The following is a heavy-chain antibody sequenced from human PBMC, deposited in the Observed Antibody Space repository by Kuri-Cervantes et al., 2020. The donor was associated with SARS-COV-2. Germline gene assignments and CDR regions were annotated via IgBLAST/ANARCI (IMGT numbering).Heavy chain of an antibody. CDR3: ERDHMQLKGMDV. D-gene: IGHD6-13*01. CDR1: GYTFTSYG. J-gene: IGHJ6*02. V-gene: IGHV1-18*04. CDR2: ISAYNGNT. Sequence: ASVKVSCKASGYTFTSYGISWVRQAPGQGLEWMGWISAYNGNTNYAQKLQGRVTMTTDTSTSTAYMEMRSLRSDDTAVYYCERDHMQLKGMDVWGQGTTVTVSS.